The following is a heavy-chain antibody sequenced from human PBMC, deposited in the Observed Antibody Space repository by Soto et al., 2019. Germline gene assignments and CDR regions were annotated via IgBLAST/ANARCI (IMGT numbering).Heavy chain of an antibody. D-gene: IGHD3-22*01. Sequence: ASVKVSCKASGYTFTSYYMHWVRQAPGQGLEWMGIINPSGGSTSYAQKFQGWVTMTRDTSISTAYMELSRLRSDDTAVYYCARGEGIVVVGPNHAFDIWGQGTMVTVS. J-gene: IGHJ3*02. CDR2: INPSGGST. CDR1: GYTFTSYY. CDR3: ARGEGIVVVGPNHAFDI. V-gene: IGHV1-46*01.